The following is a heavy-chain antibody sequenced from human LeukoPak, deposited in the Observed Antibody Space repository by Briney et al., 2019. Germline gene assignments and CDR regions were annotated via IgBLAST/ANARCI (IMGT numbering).Heavy chain of an antibody. CDR2: TYSGGST. Sequence: GGSLRLSCAASGFXVSSNYISWVRQAPGKGLEWVSLTYSGGSTYYADSVKGRFTISRDNSKNTLYLQMNGLRAEDTAVYFCARVHSDSRGYYQHDYWGQGTLVTVSS. J-gene: IGHJ4*02. CDR1: GFXVSSNY. V-gene: IGHV3-66*01. CDR3: ARVHSDSRGYYQHDY. D-gene: IGHD3-22*01.